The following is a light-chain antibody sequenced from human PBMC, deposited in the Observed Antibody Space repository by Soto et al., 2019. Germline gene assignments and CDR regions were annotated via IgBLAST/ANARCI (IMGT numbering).Light chain of an antibody. Sequence: EIVLTQSPGTLSLSQGERATLSCRASQSVSSSYLAWYQQKPGQPPRLLIYGASSRATGIPDRFSGSGSGTDFTLTISRLEPEDFAVYYCQQYGSSRTFGQGTKVDIK. CDR3: QQYGSSRT. CDR2: GAS. J-gene: IGKJ1*01. CDR1: QSVSSSY. V-gene: IGKV3-20*01.